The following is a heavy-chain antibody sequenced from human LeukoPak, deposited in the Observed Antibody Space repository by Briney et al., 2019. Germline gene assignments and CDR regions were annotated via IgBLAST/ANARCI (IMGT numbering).Heavy chain of an antibody. CDR1: GFTFSSYW. CDR2: IEQDGSEK. CDR3: AKRGIYQNWFDP. Sequence: GGSLRLSCAASGFTFSSYWMSWVRPAPGKGLEWVANIEQDGSEKYYVDSVKGRFTISRDNAKNSLYLQMNSLRAEDTAVYYCAKRGIYQNWFDPWGQGTLVTVSS. J-gene: IGHJ5*02. D-gene: IGHD2-2*01. V-gene: IGHV3-7*01.